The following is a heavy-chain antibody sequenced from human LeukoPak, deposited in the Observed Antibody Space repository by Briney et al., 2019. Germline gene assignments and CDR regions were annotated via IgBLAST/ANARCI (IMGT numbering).Heavy chain of an antibody. V-gene: IGHV3-30*04. J-gene: IGHJ4*02. Sequence: GRSLRLSCAASGFTFSSYAMHWVRQAPGKGLEWVAVISYDGSNKYYADSVKGRFTISRDNSKNTLYLQMNSLRAEDTAVYYCARDAPITETTDYFDYWGQGTLVTVSS. CDR1: GFTFSSYA. D-gene: IGHD1-20*01. CDR2: ISYDGSNK. CDR3: ARDAPITETTDYFDY.